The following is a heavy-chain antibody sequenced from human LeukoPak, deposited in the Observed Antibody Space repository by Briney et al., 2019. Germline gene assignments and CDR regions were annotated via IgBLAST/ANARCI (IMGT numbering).Heavy chain of an antibody. V-gene: IGHV4-39*07. CDR1: GDSINNNNYY. CDR2: IYYNGRT. Sequence: SETLSLTCTVSGDSINNNNYYWGWIRQPPGKGLEWIGNIYYNGRTYYSPSLKSRVTISVDTSKNQFSLKLSSVTAADTAVYYCARSIAAAAFAFDIWGQGTMVTVSS. CDR3: ARSIAAAAFAFDI. D-gene: IGHD6-13*01. J-gene: IGHJ3*02.